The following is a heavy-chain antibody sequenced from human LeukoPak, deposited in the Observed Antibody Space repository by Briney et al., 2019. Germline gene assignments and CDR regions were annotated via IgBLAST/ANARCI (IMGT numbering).Heavy chain of an antibody. CDR2: INPSGGST. V-gene: IGHV1-46*01. J-gene: IGHJ6*02. CDR1: GYTFTSYY. CDR3: AREDLDSYYYYGMDV. Sequence: ASVKVSCKASGYTFTSYYMHWVRQAPGQGLEWMGIINPSGGSTSYAQKFQGRVTMTRDTSTSTVYMELSSLRSEDTAVYYCAREDLDSYYYYGMDVWGQGTTVTVSS. D-gene: IGHD3/OR15-3a*01.